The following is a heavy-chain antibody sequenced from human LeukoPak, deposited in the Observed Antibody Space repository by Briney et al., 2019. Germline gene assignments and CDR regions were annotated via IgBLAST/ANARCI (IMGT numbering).Heavy chain of an antibody. CDR1: GFTFSSSA. D-gene: IGHD4-23*01. CDR2: IASDGSST. V-gene: IGHV3-74*01. J-gene: IGHJ4*02. Sequence: GGSLRLSCAASGFTFSSSAMNWARQAPGKGLVWVSRIASDGSSTTYADSVKGRFSISRDNAKNTLYLQMNSLRVEDTAVYYCARGRPHGNDYWGQGTLVTVSS. CDR3: ARGRPHGNDY.